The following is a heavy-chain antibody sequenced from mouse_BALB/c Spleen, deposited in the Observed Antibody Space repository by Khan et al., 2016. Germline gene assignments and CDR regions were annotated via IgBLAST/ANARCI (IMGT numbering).Heavy chain of an antibody. CDR1: GFTFSRFG. V-gene: IGHV5-17*02. CDR2: ISSGSSTI. J-gene: IGHJ2*01. CDR3: ARGDY. Sequence: EVELVESGGGLVQPGGSRKLSCAASGFTFSRFGMHWVRQAPEKGLEWVTYISSGSSTIYYADTLKGRFTISRDNPKNALFLQMTILSSEDTAMYYCARGDYWRQGTTLTVSS.